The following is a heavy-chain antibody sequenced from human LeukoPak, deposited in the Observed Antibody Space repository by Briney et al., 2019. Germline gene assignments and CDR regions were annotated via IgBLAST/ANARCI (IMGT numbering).Heavy chain of an antibody. CDR2: IYHSGST. V-gene: IGHV4-4*02. CDR3: ARDLWGSGSDAFDI. CDR1: GGSISSSNW. J-gene: IGHJ3*02. D-gene: IGHD3-10*01. Sequence: SETLSLTCAVSGGSISSSNWWSWVRQPPGKGLEWIGEIYHSGSTNYNPSLKSRVTISVDTSKNQFSLKLSSVTAADTAVYYCARDLWGSGSDAFDIWGQGTMVTVSS.